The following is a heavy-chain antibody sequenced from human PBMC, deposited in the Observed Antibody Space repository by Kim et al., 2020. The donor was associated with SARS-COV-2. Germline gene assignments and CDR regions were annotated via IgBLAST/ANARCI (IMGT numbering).Heavy chain of an antibody. V-gene: IGHV3-43*02. CDR2: ITGDSGST. CDR3: AKETDEAWFGALPYYFD. D-gene: IGHD3-10*01. CDR1: EFSFDDYA. J-gene: IGHJ4*01. Sequence: GGSLRLSCAGSEFSFDDYAMRWVRQAPGPGLAWVSLITGDSGSTHSADSVKGRFFIYRDNSKNCLYLQMNSLRTEDTALYYCAKETDEAWFGALPYYFD.